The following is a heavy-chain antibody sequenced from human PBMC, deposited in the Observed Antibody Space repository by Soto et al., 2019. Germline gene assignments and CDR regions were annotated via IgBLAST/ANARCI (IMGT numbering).Heavy chain of an antibody. Sequence: GGSLRLSCAASGFTFSSYGMHWVRQAPGKGLEWVAVIWYDGSNKYYADSVKGRFTISRDNSKNTLYLQMNSLRAEDTAVYYCARTWRGLKRYYYYYMDVWGKGTTVTVSS. CDR2: IWYDGSNK. J-gene: IGHJ6*03. CDR3: ARTWRGLKRYYYYYMDV. CDR1: GFTFSSYG. V-gene: IGHV3-33*01. D-gene: IGHD1-1*01.